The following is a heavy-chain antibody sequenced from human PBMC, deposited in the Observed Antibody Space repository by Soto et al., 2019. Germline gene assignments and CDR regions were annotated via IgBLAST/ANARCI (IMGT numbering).Heavy chain of an antibody. CDR3: ARDLTYYDILTGYSNPIYYYGMDV. Sequence: SETLSLTCTVSGGSISSYYWSWIRQPPGKGLEWIGYIYYSGSTNYNPSLKSRVTISVDTSKNQFSLKLSSVTAADTAVYYCARDLTYYDILTGYSNPIYYYGMDVWGQGTTVTVSS. J-gene: IGHJ6*02. V-gene: IGHV4-59*01. D-gene: IGHD3-9*01. CDR1: GGSISSYY. CDR2: IYYSGST.